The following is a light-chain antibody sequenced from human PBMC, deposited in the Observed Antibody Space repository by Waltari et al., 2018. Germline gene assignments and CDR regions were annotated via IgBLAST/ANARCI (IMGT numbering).Light chain of an antibody. J-gene: IGKJ1*01. CDR2: DAV. CDR1: VSVASE. V-gene: IGKV3-15*01. Sequence: ILLTQSPATLSVSPWVRVTLTCRASVSVASELAWYQQPPGQAPRLLIYDAVTRATGVPVRFSGGGSEREFTLTISSLQSEDLGIYYCQQYNLWPRTVGQGTKVGIK. CDR3: QQYNLWPRT.